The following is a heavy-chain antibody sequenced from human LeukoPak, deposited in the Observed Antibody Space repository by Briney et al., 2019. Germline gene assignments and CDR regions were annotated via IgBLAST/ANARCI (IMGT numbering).Heavy chain of an antibody. D-gene: IGHD2-2*01. CDR3: ARGRPVPAAMGWYFDL. J-gene: IGHJ2*01. V-gene: IGHV1-46*01. CDR1: GYTFTSYY. CDR2: INPSGGST. Sequence: ASVKVSCKASGYTFTSYYMHWVRQAPGQGLEWMGIINPSGGSTGYAQKFQGRVTMTRDMSTSTVYMELSSLRSEDTAVYYCARGRPVPAAMGWYFDLWGRGTLVTVSS.